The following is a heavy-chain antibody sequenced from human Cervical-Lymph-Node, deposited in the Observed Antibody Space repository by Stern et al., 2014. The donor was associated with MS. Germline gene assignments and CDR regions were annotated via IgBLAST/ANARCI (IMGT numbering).Heavy chain of an antibody. CDR1: GFTFRNAW. CDR2: IKSKAEGGTT. D-gene: IGHD7-27*01. Sequence: EVQLVESGGALVEPGGSLRLSCAASGFTFRNAWMHWVRQAPGKGLEWVGRIKSKAEGGTTDYAAPVKGRFTFSRDDSKNTMYLQMNSLKTEDTAVYFCTTGLSGDYWGWRWYFDLWGRGTLVTVSS. CDR3: TTGLSGDYWGWRWYFDL. V-gene: IGHV3-15*02. J-gene: IGHJ2*01.